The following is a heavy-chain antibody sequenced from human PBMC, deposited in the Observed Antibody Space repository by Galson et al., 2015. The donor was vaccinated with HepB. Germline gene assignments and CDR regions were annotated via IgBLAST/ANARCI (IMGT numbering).Heavy chain of an antibody. CDR2: ISYDGSNK. Sequence: SLRLSCAASGFTFSSYAMHWVRQAPGKGLEWVAVISYDGSNKYYADSVKGRFTISRDNSKNTLYLQMNSLRAEDTAVYYCARRGIGPDWYFDLRGRGTLVTVSS. CDR1: GFTFSSYA. J-gene: IGHJ2*01. CDR3: ARRGIGPDWYFDL. D-gene: IGHD2/OR15-2a*01. V-gene: IGHV3-30-3*01.